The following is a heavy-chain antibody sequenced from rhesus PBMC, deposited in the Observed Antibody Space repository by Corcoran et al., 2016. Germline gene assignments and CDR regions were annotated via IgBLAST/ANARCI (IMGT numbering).Heavy chain of an antibody. CDR3: ASQPYSGSWNYFDY. CDR1: GGSISSGYYY. V-gene: IGHV4-122*02. J-gene: IGHJ4*01. Sequence: QVQLQESGPGLVKPSETLSLTCAVSGGSISSGYYYWSWIRQPPGKGLEWIGYITSSGSTSYNPSLKSRVTISRDTSKNQFSLKLSSVTAADTAVYYCASQPYSGSWNYFDYWGQGVLVTVSS. D-gene: IGHD6-25*01. CDR2: ITSSGST.